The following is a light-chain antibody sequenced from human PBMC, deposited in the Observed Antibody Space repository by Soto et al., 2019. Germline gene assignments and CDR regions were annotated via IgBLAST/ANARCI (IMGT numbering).Light chain of an antibody. J-gene: IGLJ1*01. CDR3: SSYTSSSLYV. CDR1: SSDVGGYDY. Sequence: QLVLTQPASVSGSPGQSITISCTGTSSDVGGYDYVSWYQHHPGKAPKLMIYDVSNRPSGVSNRFSGSKSGNTASLTISGLQAEDEADYYCSSYTSSSLYVFGTGTKLTVL. V-gene: IGLV2-14*03. CDR2: DVS.